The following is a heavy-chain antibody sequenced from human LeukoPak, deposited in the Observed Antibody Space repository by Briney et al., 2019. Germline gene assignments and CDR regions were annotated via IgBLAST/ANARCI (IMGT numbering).Heavy chain of an antibody. CDR2: VNPNSGGT. D-gene: IGHD4-23*01. V-gene: IGHV1-2*02. CDR1: GFTFTGYY. Sequence: ASVKLSCKASGFTFTGYYMHWVRQAPGQGLEWMGWVNPNSGGTNYAQMFQGRVTMTRDTSINTAYMELSGLRSDDTAVYYCARDSYGGNWSLGYWGQGTLVTVSS. CDR3: ARDSYGGNWSLGY. J-gene: IGHJ4*02.